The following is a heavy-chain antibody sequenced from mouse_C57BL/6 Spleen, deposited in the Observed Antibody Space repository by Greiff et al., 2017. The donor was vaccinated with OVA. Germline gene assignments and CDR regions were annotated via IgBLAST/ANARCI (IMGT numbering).Heavy chain of an antibody. J-gene: IGHJ2*01. V-gene: IGHV1-76*01. Sequence: VQLQQSGAELVRPGASVKLSCKASGYTFTDYYINWVKQRPGQGLEWIARIYPGSGNTYYNEKFKGKATLTAEKSSSTAYMQLSSLTSEDSAVYFCARGDSSGYRDYWGQGTTLTVSS. D-gene: IGHD3-2*02. CDR2: IYPGSGNT. CDR3: ARGDSSGYRDY. CDR1: GYTFTDYY.